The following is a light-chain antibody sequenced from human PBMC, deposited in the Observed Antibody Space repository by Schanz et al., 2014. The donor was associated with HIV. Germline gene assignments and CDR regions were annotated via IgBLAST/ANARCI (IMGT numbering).Light chain of an antibody. V-gene: IGLV2-8*01. Sequence: QSALTQPPSASGSPGQSVTISCTGTSSDVGGYNYVSWYQQHPGKAPKLMIYEVSERPSGVPDRFSGSKSGNTASLTVSGLQADDEADYYCSSYAGSNWVFGGGTKLTVL. CDR3: SSYAGSNWV. CDR2: EVS. CDR1: SSDVGGYNY. J-gene: IGLJ3*02.